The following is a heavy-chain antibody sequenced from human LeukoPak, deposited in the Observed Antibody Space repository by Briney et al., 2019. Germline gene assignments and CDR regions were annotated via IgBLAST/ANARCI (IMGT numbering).Heavy chain of an antibody. D-gene: IGHD3-22*01. CDR3: ARAPGSSYYDSSGYYIDY. CDR2: IRYDGSNK. J-gene: IGHJ4*02. CDR1: GFTFSSYG. V-gene: IGHV3-30*02. Sequence: GGSLRLSCAASGFTFSSYGMHWVRQAPCKGLEWVAFIRYDGSNKYYADSVKGRFTISRDNSKNTLYLQMNSLRAEDTAMYSCARAPGSSYYDSSGYYIDYWGQGTLVTVSS.